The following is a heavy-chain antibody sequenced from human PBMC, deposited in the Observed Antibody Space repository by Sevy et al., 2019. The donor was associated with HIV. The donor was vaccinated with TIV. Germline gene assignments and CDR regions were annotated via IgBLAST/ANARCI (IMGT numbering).Heavy chain of an antibody. CDR3: AKEYHTRLIGTRGDAFDM. V-gene: IGHV3-30*18. J-gene: IGHJ3*02. Sequence: GGSLRLSCAASGFSFSDYGVHWVRQAPGKGLEWVALISHDGSDQYYAVSVKGRFTISRDNSKNTLYLQMNSLGSEDTAVYYCAKEYHTRLIGTRGDAFDMWGQGTVVTVSS. CDR2: ISHDGSDQ. CDR1: GFSFSDYG. D-gene: IGHD1-1*01.